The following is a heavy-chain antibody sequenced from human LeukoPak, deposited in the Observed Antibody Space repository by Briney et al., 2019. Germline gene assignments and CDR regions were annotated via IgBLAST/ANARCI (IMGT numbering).Heavy chain of an antibody. CDR1: GFTFSTYA. CDR2: ISDGGSDT. V-gene: IGHV3-23*01. J-gene: IGHJ4*02. CDR3: AKALYGDYGRFDY. Sequence: GGSLRLSCAASGFTFSTYAMSWVRQAPGKGLDWVSTISDGGSDTHYADSVKGRFTISRDNSKNTVYLQIISLRAEDTAVYYCAKALYGDYGRFDYWGQGTLVTVSS. D-gene: IGHD4-17*01.